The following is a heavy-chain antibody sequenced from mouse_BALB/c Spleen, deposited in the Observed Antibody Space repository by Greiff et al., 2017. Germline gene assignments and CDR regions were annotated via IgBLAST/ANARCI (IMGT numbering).Heavy chain of an antibody. D-gene: IGHD2-13*01. CDR1: GFSLTSYG. CDR2: IWSGGST. V-gene: IGHV2-2-2*01. CDR3: VRCYGEYFGY. J-gene: IGHJ2*01. Sequence: QVHVKQSGPGLVQPSQSLSITCTVSGFSLTSYGVHWVRQSPGKGLEWLGVIWSGGSTDYNAAFISRLSISKDNTKSQVFFKMNSLQADETAIYYCVRCYGEYFGYWGQGTTLTVSS.